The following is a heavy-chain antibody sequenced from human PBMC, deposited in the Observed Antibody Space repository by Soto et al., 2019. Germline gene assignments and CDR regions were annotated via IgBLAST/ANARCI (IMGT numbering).Heavy chain of an antibody. CDR1: GYTFTDYY. D-gene: IGHD6-19*01. V-gene: IGHV1-2*02. CDR3: ARGALTVANWFDP. CDR2: INPNNGVT. J-gene: IGHJ5*02. Sequence: ASVKVSCKASGYTFTDYYMNWVRQAPGQGLEWMGWINPNNGVTNYAQKFQGRVTMTRDTSISTAYMDLSRLRSDDTALYYCARGALTVANWFDPWGRGTQVTVSS.